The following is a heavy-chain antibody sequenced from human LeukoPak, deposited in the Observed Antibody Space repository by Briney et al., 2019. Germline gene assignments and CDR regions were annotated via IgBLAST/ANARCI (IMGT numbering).Heavy chain of an antibody. CDR1: GFTFSSYS. J-gene: IGHJ4*02. V-gene: IGHV3-48*01. CDR2: ISSSSSTI. CDR3: AKDQFAGYSSSIFDY. Sequence: GGSLRLSCAASGFTFSSYSMNWVRQAPGKGLEWVSYISSSSSTIYYADSVKGRFTISRDNSKNTLYLQMNSLRAEDTAVYYCAKDQFAGYSSSIFDYWGQGTLVTVSS. D-gene: IGHD6-13*01.